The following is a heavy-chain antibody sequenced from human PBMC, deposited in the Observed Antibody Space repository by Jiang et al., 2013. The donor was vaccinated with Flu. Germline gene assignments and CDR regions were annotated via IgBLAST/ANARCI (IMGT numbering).Heavy chain of an antibody. V-gene: IGHV4-31*03. Sequence: GSGLVKPSQTLSLTCSVSGGSIRSGGYYWSWMRQNPGKGLEWIGYIFYSGATSYNPSLQSRVSISIDTSKNQFSLTLSAVTAADTAVYYCAREESIRVRGVNGMDVWGQGTTVTVSS. CDR1: GGSIRSGGYY. CDR3: AREESIRVRGVNGMDV. D-gene: IGHD3-10*01. CDR2: IFYSGAT. J-gene: IGHJ6*02.